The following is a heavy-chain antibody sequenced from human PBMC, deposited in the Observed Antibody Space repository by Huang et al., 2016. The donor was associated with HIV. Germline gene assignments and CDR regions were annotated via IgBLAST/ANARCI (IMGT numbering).Heavy chain of an antibody. D-gene: IGHD3-22*01. CDR2: VHHTGST. Sequence: QLQLQESGPGLVKPSETLSLTCTVSGDSINNNFYYWGWVRQPPGKGLEGIGNVHHTGSTSYNPSLSSRVTMSVDTSRNLFSLRLTYVTAADTAVYYCARRPRSFYYDARGEAFDYWGRGTLVAVSS. J-gene: IGHJ4*02. CDR1: GDSINNNFYY. V-gene: IGHV4-39*02. CDR3: ARRPRSFYYDARGEAFDY.